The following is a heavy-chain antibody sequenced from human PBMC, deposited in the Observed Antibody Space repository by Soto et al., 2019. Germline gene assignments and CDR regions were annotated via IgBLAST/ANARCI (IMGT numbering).Heavy chain of an antibody. CDR1: GYSFTTYW. J-gene: IGHJ4*02. CDR3: ARLSDCTNGVCYRFDY. CDR2: IYPADSDT. Sequence: GESLKISCKGYGYSFTTYWTGWVRQMPGKGLEWMGIIYPADSDTRYSPSFQGRITISADRSISTAYLQWSGLKASDTALYYCARLSDCTNGVCYRFDYWGQGTLVTVS. D-gene: IGHD2-8*01. V-gene: IGHV5-51*01.